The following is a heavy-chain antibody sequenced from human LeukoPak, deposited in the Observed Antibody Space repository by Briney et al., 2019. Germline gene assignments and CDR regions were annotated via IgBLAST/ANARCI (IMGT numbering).Heavy chain of an antibody. D-gene: IGHD5-24*01. CDR1: GFTFSSYG. V-gene: IGHV3-23*01. CDR2: ISGSGGST. Sequence: GGSLRLSCAASGFTFSSYGMSWVRQAPGKGLEWVSAISGSGGSTYYADSVKGRFTISRDNAKNTLYLQMNSLRAEDTAVYYCAREAEMATIPFDYWGQGTLVTVSS. CDR3: AREAEMATIPFDY. J-gene: IGHJ4*02.